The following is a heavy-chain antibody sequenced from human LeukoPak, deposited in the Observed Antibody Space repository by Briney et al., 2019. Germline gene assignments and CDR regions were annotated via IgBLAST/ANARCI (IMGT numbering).Heavy chain of an antibody. Sequence: GGSLRLSCAASGFTFSSYGMSWVRQAPGKGLEWVSTISGSGGSTYYADSVKGRFTISRDNSKNTLYLQMNSLKAEDTAVYYCARDAYFFGTGSFDYWGQGAQVTVSS. V-gene: IGHV3-23*01. CDR2: ISGSGGST. J-gene: IGHJ4*02. D-gene: IGHD3-10*01. CDR1: GFTFSSYG. CDR3: ARDAYFFGTGSFDY.